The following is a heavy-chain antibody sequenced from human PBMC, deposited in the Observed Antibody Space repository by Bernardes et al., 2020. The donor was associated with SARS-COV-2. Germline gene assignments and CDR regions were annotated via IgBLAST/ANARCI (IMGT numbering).Heavy chain of an antibody. CDR3: ARVEPRGPLGNPFDY. CDR2: VNPNNGGA. D-gene: IGHD1-1*01. Sequence: ASVKVSCKASGYNFNDYYIHWVRQAPGQGLEWMGWVNPNNGGANYAQNFQGRLTLTSDTSVTTAYMELSSLRSDDTAVFYCARVEPRGPLGNPFDYWGQGTLVTVSS. J-gene: IGHJ4*02. CDR1: GYNFNDYY. V-gene: IGHV1-2*02.